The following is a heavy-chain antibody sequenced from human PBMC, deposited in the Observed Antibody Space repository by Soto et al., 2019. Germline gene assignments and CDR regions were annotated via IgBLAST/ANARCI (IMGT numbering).Heavy chain of an antibody. CDR1: GYTITGYY. J-gene: IGHJ6*02. Sequence: VSVKVSCKASGYTITGYYMHWVRQAPGQGLEWMGWINPNSGGTNYAQKFQGWVTMTRDTSISTAYMELSRLRSDDTAVYYCARDLVVVPAGLYYYGMDVWGQGTTVTVSS. CDR3: ARDLVVVPAGLYYYGMDV. V-gene: IGHV1-2*04. D-gene: IGHD2-2*01. CDR2: INPNSGGT.